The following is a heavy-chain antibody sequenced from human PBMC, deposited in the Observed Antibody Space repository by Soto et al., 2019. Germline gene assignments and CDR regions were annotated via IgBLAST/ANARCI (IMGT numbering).Heavy chain of an antibody. CDR3: ASVPILYYYDSSSYYGS. V-gene: IGHV1-18*01. D-gene: IGHD3-22*01. CDR2: ISAYNGNT. Sequence: ASVKVACKASGYTFTSYGISWVRQAPGQGLEWMGWISAYNGNTNYAQKRQGRVTMTTDTSTSTAYMELRSLRYDDTAVYYCASVPILYYYDSSSYYGSRGQGTLVTVS. CDR1: GYTFTSYG. J-gene: IGHJ4*02.